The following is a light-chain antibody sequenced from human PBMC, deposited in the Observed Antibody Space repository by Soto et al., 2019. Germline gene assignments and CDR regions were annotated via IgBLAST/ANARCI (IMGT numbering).Light chain of an antibody. J-gene: IGKJ5*01. CDR1: QSVSRY. V-gene: IGKV3-11*01. CDR2: DAY. CDR3: QQRHMWPIT. Sequence: EVVFTQSPGTLSLSPGERATLSCRASQSVSRYLAWYQQKPGQAPRLLIYDAYNRATGIPPRFSGSGSGTDFTLTISSLEPEDSAVYYCQQRHMWPITFGQGTRLQIK.